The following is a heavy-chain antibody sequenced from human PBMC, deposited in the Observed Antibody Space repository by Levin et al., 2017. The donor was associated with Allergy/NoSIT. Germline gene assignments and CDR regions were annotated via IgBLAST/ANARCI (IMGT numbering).Heavy chain of an antibody. Sequence: PSQTLSLTCAVYGGSFSGSYWSWIRQPPGKGLEWIGEINHSGSTNYNPSLKSRVTISVDTSKNQFSLKLSSVTAADTAVYYCARGESSGWYVWFDPWGQGTLVTVSS. J-gene: IGHJ5*02. V-gene: IGHV4-34*01. D-gene: IGHD6-19*01. CDR2: INHSGST. CDR1: GGSFSGSY. CDR3: ARGESSGWYVWFDP.